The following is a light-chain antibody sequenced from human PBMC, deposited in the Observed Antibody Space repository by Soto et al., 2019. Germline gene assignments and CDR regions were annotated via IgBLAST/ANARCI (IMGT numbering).Light chain of an antibody. J-gene: IGKJ1*01. Sequence: DIQMTQSPSSLSASVGDRVTITCRASQSISNHLNWYQQKPGKAPQLLIYSASNLQSGVPSRFSGGGSGTDFTLTIISLQPEDFATYYCQQSYSTPRTFGQGTKVEI. CDR2: SAS. CDR1: QSISNH. CDR3: QQSYSTPRT. V-gene: IGKV1-39*01.